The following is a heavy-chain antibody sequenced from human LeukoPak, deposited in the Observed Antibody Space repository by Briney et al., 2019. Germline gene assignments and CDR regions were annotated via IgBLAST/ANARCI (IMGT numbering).Heavy chain of an antibody. V-gene: IGHV3-53*01. CDR3: ARRAGAYSHPYDY. J-gene: IGHJ4*02. CDR2: IYSGTI. D-gene: IGHD4/OR15-4a*01. Sequence: ETLSLTCTVSGGSISSYYWSWIRQPPGKGLEWVSFIYSGTIHYSDSVKGRFTISRDNSKNTLYLQMSSLRAEDTAVYYCARRAGAYSHPYDYWGQGTLVTVSS. CDR1: GGSISSYY.